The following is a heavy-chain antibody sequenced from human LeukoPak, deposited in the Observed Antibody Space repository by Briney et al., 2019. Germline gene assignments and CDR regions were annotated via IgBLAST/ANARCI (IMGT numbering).Heavy chain of an antibody. V-gene: IGHV1-2*02. CDR2: INPNSGGT. CDR1: GYTLTGYY. J-gene: IGHJ4*02. Sequence: ASVKVSCKASGYTLTGYYMHWVRQAPGQGLEWMGWINPNSGGTNYAQKFQGRVTMTRDTSISTAYMELSRLRSDDTAVYYCARGAHYHDSSEGYDYWGQGTLVTVSS. D-gene: IGHD3-22*01. CDR3: ARGAHYHDSSEGYDY.